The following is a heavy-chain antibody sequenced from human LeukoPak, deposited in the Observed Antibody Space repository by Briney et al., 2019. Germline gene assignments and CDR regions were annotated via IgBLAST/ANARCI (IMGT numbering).Heavy chain of an antibody. V-gene: IGHV3-23*01. D-gene: IGHD5-24*01. Sequence: PGGGLRHSCAASGFTLSSYGMSWVRQAPGKGREGVSAISDSGGSTYYADCVWGGFTISRENSKNTLYLQINCLRAGVTPVCLCAKLCGFRRDGYHFAAFDIWGQGTLVTVSS. CDR3: AKLCGFRRDGYHFAAFDI. J-gene: IGHJ3*02. CDR1: GFTLSSYG. CDR2: ISDSGGST.